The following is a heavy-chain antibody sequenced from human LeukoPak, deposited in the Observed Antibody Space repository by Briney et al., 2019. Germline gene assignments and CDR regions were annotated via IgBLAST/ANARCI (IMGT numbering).Heavy chain of an antibody. CDR3: AKARNMVRGVPPLLDY. Sequence: GGSLRLSCSASGFTFSSYAMSWVSQAAGKGLEWVSAISGSGGSTYYADSVKGRFTISRDNSKNTLYLQMNSLRAEDTAVYYCAKARNMVRGVPPLLDYWGQGTLVTVSS. CDR1: GFTFSSYA. CDR2: ISGSGGST. J-gene: IGHJ4*02. V-gene: IGHV3-23*01. D-gene: IGHD3-10*01.